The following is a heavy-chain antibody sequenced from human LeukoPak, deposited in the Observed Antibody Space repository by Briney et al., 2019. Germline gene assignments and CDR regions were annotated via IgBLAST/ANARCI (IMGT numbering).Heavy chain of an antibody. V-gene: IGHV3-21*01. J-gene: IGHJ6*02. Sequence: GGSLRLSCAASGFSFSTYTINWVRQAQGQGLGWVSSISGSISYIYYADSGEGRFTISRDNAKNSVYLQMNSLRDEDTAVYYCARELRGYSDQYYYYGLDVWGQGTTVTVSS. CDR3: ARELRGYSDQYYYYGLDV. CDR1: GFSFSTYT. CDR2: ISGSISYI. D-gene: IGHD5-18*01.